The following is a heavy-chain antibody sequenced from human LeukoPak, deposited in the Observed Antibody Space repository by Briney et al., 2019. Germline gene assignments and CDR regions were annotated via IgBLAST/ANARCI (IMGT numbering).Heavy chain of an antibody. CDR1: GFTFSRFG. CDR2: INKDGRST. D-gene: IGHD2/OR15-2a*01. Sequence: TGGSLRLSCAASGFTFSRFGMNWVRQAPGKGLEWISYINKDGRSTYYADSVRGRFTISRDNAKKSLYLQMNNLRAEDTAIYYCARLSYYYMEVWGKGTTVTVSS. CDR3: ARLSYYYMEV. V-gene: IGHV3-48*01. J-gene: IGHJ6*03.